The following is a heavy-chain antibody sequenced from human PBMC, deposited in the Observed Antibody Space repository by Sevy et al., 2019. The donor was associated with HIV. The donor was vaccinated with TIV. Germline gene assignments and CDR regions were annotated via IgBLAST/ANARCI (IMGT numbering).Heavy chain of an antibody. CDR3: ASERYCGGDCYNFDY. D-gene: IGHD2-21*02. J-gene: IGHJ4*02. CDR2: IYSGGST. CDR1: GFTVSSNY. V-gene: IGHV3-53*01. Sequence: GGSQRLSCAASGFTVSSNYMSWVRQAPGKGLEWVSVIYSGGSTYYADSVKGRFTISRDNSKNTLYLQMNSLRAEDTAVYYCASERYCGGDCYNFDYWGQGTLVTVSS.